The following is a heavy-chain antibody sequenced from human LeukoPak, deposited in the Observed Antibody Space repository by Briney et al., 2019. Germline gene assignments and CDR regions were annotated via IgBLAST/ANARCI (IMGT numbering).Heavy chain of an antibody. V-gene: IGHV3-30*02. CDR3: AKVGMYSSSWYMGFGAFDI. D-gene: IGHD6-13*01. J-gene: IGHJ3*02. CDR1: GFTFSSYG. CDR2: IRYDGSNK. Sequence: QPGGSLRLSCAASGFTFSSYGMHWVRQAPGKGLEWVAFIRYDGSNKYYADSVKGRFTISRDNSKNTLYLQMNSLRAEDTAVYYCAKVGMYSSSWYMGFGAFDIWGQGTMVTVSS.